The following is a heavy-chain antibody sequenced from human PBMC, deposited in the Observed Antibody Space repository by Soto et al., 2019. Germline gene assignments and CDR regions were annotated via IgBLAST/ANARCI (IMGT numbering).Heavy chain of an antibody. CDR3: ARGGNSWYNY. J-gene: IGHJ4*02. CDR2: ISDTGGNT. Sequence: EVQLLESGGGLVQPGGSLRLSCPASGFTFSSYTMAWVRQAPGKGLDWVSSISDTGGNTYYADSVKGRFTISRDNSKNTHYLQMNSLRADDTALYYCARGGNSWYNYWGQGALVTFSS. CDR1: GFTFSSYT. V-gene: IGHV3-23*01. D-gene: IGHD6-13*01.